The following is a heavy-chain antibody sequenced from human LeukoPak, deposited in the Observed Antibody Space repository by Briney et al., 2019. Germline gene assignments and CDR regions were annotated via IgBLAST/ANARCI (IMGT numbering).Heavy chain of an antibody. V-gene: IGHV3-48*01. Sequence: PGGSLRLSCAASGFTFSSFGMNWVRQAPGKGLEWISYISSTSSTIYYADSVKGRFTISRDSAKNSLYPQMNSLRAEDTAVYYCARHYSGAYGLGYWGQGTLVTVSS. CDR3: ARHYSGAYGLGY. D-gene: IGHD1-26*01. J-gene: IGHJ4*02. CDR2: ISSTSSTI. CDR1: GFTFSSFG.